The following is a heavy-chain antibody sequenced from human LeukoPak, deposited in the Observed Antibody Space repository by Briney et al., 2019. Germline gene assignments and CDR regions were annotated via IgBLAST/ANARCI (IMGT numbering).Heavy chain of an antibody. J-gene: IGHJ4*02. V-gene: IGHV4-39*01. CDR2: IYYSGST. CDR3: ARGAHYDFWRGYYLDY. CDR1: GGSISSSSYY. Sequence: SETLSLTCTVSGGSISSSSYYWGWIRQPPGNGLEWIGSIYYSGSTYYNPSLKSRVTISVDTSKNQFSLKLSSVTAADTAVYYCARGAHYDFWRGYYLDYWGQGTLVTVSS. D-gene: IGHD3-3*01.